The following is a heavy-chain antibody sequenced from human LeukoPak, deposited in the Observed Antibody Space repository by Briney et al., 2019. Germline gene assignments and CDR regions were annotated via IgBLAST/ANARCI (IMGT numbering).Heavy chain of an antibody. CDR1: GYTFTSYY. Sequence: ASVKVSCKASGYTFTSYYMHWVRQAPGQGLEWMGMINPSSGNARYAQKFQGRVTMARDTSTSTMYMELSSLRSEDTAVYYRSRDTRAADAEYFQHWGQGTLVIVSS. CDR3: SRDTRAADAEYFQH. V-gene: IGHV1-46*01. CDR2: INPSSGNA. D-gene: IGHD2-15*01. J-gene: IGHJ1*01.